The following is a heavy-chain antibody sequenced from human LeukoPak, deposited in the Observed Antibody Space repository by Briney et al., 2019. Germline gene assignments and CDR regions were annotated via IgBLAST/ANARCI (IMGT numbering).Heavy chain of an antibody. Sequence: SETLSLTCAVYGGSFSGYYWSWIRQPPGEGLEWIGEINHSGSTNYNPSLKSRVTISVDTSKNQFSLKLSSVTAAGTAVYYCAREICRYCSSTSTSWGQGTLVTVSS. CDR1: GGSFSGYY. J-gene: IGHJ5*02. V-gene: IGHV4-34*01. CDR3: AREICRYCSSTSTS. CDR2: INHSGST. D-gene: IGHD2-2*01.